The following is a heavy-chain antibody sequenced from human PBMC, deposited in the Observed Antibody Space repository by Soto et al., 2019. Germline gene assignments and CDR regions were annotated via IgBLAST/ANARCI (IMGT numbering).Heavy chain of an antibody. D-gene: IGHD5-12*01. V-gene: IGHV4-61*08. CDR3: ARHDYADRTFDL. CDR1: GGSVGSGAYY. CDR2: IQYSGDT. J-gene: IGHJ3*01. Sequence: QVLLQEPGPGQVRPSETLSLTCIVSGGSVGSGAYYWSWIRQPPGSALEWIGYIQYSGDTNYNSSLKSRITISVDRSTNRFSLKLTSVTAADTAFYYCARHDYADRTFDLWGQGTPVTVSS.